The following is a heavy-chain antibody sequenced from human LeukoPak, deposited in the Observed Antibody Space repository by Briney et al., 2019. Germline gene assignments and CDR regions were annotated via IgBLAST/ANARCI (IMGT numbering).Heavy chain of an antibody. J-gene: IGHJ4*02. Sequence: ASVKVSCKASGYTFTSCYMHWVRQAPGQGLEWMGIINPSGGSTSYAQKFQGRVTMTRDTSTSTVYMELSSLRSEDTAVYYCAREPPDGYKNTETFYFDYWGQGTLVTVSS. CDR3: AREPPDGYKNTETFYFDY. CDR2: INPSGGST. V-gene: IGHV1-46*01. CDR1: GYTFTSCY. D-gene: IGHD5-24*01.